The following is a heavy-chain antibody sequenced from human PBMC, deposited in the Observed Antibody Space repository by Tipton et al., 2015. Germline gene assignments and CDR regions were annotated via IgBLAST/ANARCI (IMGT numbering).Heavy chain of an antibody. CDR2: ISGSASGA. Sequence: SLRLSCAASGFTFSDYYMSWIRQAPGKGLEWVSGISGSASGAYYADSVTGRFTISRDNSNNTLYLQMNSLTAEDTALYYCAKRSVAGIPFDYWGQGTLVTVSS. CDR3: AKRSVAGIPFDY. V-gene: IGHV3-23*01. CDR1: GFTFSDYY. D-gene: IGHD6-19*01. J-gene: IGHJ4*02.